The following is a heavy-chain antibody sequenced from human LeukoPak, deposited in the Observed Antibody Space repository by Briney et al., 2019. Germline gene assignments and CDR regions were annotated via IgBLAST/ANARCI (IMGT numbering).Heavy chain of an antibody. CDR1: GFTFSNAW. CDR3: TTGFGDYEFDP. J-gene: IGHJ5*02. V-gene: IGHV3-15*01. D-gene: IGHD4-17*01. CDR2: IKSKTDGGTT. Sequence: GGSLRLFCAASGFTFSNAWMSWVRQAPGKGLEWVGRIKSKTDGGTTDYAAPVKGRFTISRDDSKNTLYLQMNSLKTEDTAVYYCTTGFGDYEFDPWGQGTLVTVSS.